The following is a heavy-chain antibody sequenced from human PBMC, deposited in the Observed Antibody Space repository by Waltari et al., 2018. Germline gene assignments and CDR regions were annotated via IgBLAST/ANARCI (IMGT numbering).Heavy chain of an antibody. CDR2: IIPSFGTA. D-gene: IGHD4-17*01. J-gene: IGHJ3*02. CDR1: GGTFSSYA. CDR3: ARVADTVADAFDI. V-gene: IGHV1-69*13. Sequence: QVQLVQSGSEVKKPGSSVTVSGKASGGTFSSYAISWVRPAPGQGLEWMGRIIPSFGTANYAQKFQGRVTITADKSTSTAYMELSSLRSEDTAVYYCARVADTVADAFDIWGQGTMVTVSS.